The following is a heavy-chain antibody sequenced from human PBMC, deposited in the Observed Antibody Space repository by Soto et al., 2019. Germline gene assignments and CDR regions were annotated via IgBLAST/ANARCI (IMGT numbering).Heavy chain of an antibody. D-gene: IGHD5-18*01. V-gene: IGHV1-3*01. Sequence: QVQLVQSGAEVKKPGASVKVSCKASGYTFTSYAMRWVRQAPGQRLEWMGWINAGNGNTKYSQKFQGRVTITRDTCASTAYVELSSLRSEDTAVYYCARDPGYSYGYNWGQGTLVTVSS. CDR2: INAGNGNT. J-gene: IGHJ4*02. CDR3: ARDPGYSYGYN. CDR1: GYTFTSYA.